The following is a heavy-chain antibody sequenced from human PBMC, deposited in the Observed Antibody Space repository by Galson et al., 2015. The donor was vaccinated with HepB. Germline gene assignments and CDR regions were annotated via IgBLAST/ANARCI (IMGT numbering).Heavy chain of an antibody. CDR3: VREMAIGAHCSFDL. V-gene: IGHV3-33*01. CDR2: IWTSGSNR. CDR1: GFTFNRYG. D-gene: IGHD2-15*01. Sequence: SLRLSCAVSGFTFNRYGMHWVRQAPGKGLEWVAFIWTSGSNRYYATSVMGRFTISRDNSKNPLFLEMNSLRAEDTAVYYCVREMAIGAHCSFDLWGHGTLVTVSS. J-gene: IGHJ4*01.